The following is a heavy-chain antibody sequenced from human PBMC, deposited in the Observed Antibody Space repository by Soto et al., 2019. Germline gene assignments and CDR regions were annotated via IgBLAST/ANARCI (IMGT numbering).Heavy chain of an antibody. CDR1: GYTFTSYD. J-gene: IGHJ5*02. CDR3: ARCRCSGGSCYSGNGFDP. Sequence: QVQLVQSGAEVKKPGASVKVSCKASGYTFTSYDINWVRQATGQGLEWMGWMNPNSGNTGYAQKFQGRVTMTRNTSISTAYMELSSLRSEDTAVYYCARCRCSGGSCYSGNGFDPWGQGTLVTVSS. V-gene: IGHV1-8*01. D-gene: IGHD2-15*01. CDR2: MNPNSGNT.